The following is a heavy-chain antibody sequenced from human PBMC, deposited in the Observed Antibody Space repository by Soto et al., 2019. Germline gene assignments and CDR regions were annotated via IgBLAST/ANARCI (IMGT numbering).Heavy chain of an antibody. CDR2: INWRGSAT. J-gene: IGHJ6*03. CDR3: VRERGPDSAMDYSYSYSFDF. Sequence: EVHLVESGGGVLRPGGSLRLSCAASGFTFDDYAMSWVRQAPVKGLEWVSCINWRGSATGYADSLMGQFTVSRDNAKKSLYLELSSLRAEDTALYHCVRERGPDSAMDYSYSYSFDFWGKGNTVTVS. CDR1: GFTFDDYA. D-gene: IGHD5-18*01. V-gene: IGHV3-20*01.